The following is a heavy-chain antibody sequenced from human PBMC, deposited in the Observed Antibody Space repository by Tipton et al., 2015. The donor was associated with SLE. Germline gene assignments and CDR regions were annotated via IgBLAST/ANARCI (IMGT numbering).Heavy chain of an antibody. CDR1: GGSVSSGSYY. J-gene: IGHJ5*02. CDR2: IYYSGST. V-gene: IGHV4-61*01. CDR3: ARESILMEGWFDP. Sequence: LRLSCTVSGGSVSSGSYYWSWIRQPPGKGLEWIGYIYYSGSTNYNPSLKSRVTISVDTSKNQFSLKLSSVTAADTAVYYCARESILMEGWFDPWGQGTLVTVSS. D-gene: IGHD3-3*01.